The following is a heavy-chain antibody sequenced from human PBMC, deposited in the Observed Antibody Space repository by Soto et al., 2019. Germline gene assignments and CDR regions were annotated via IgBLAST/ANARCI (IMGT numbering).Heavy chain of an antibody. V-gene: IGHV3-21*01. CDR1: VFTFSTYS. CDR2: ISSRSDI. Sequence: GGSLRLYCVGSVFTFSTYSINWVRQAPGKGLEWVSSISSRSDIYYADSVKGRFTISRDNAKNSVSLQMNSLRAEDTAVYYCAREYTAWPLAYGLDVWGQGTTVTVSS. D-gene: IGHD2-2*02. CDR3: AREYTAWPLAYGLDV. J-gene: IGHJ6*02.